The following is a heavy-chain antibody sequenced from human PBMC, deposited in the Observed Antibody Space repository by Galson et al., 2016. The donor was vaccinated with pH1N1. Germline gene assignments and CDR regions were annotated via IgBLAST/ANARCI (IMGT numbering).Heavy chain of an antibody. CDR1: GFPFSSYW. D-gene: IGHD6-6*01. J-gene: IGHJ4*02. V-gene: IGHV3-7*01. Sequence: LRLSCAASGFPFSSYWMHWVRQAPGKGLEWVANIEEDGSEKYYVDSVKGRFTISRDNAKNSLYLQMNSLRAEDTAVYYCARAIGSSSPYWGQGALVTVSS. CDR3: ARAIGSSSPY. CDR2: IEEDGSEK.